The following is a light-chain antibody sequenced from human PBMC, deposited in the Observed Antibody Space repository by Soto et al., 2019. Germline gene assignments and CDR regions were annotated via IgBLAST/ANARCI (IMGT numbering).Light chain of an antibody. Sequence: DIQMTQSPSTPSASVGDRVTITCRASQSISSWLAWYQQKPGKAPKLLIYKASCLESGVPSRFSGSGSGTEFTLIISSLQPDDFATYYCQQSRTFGQGTKVEIK. V-gene: IGKV1-5*03. CDR2: KAS. CDR3: QQSRT. CDR1: QSISSW. J-gene: IGKJ1*01.